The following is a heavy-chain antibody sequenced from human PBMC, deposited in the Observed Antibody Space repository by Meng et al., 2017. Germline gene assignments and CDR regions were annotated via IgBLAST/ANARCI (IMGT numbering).Heavy chain of an antibody. CDR2: IYYSGST. CDR1: GGSISSGGYY. D-gene: IGHD3-10*01. V-gene: IGHV4-31*01. J-gene: IGHJ5*02. CDR3: ARADRRVGNYGPNWFDP. Sequence: QVDDPGSGPSIVTSSQTLSLPVTVSGGSISSGGYYVSWIRQHPGKGLEWIGYIYYSGSTYYNPSPKSLVTISVDTSKNQFSLKLSSVTAADTAVYYCARADRRVGNYGPNWFDPWGQGTLVTVSS.